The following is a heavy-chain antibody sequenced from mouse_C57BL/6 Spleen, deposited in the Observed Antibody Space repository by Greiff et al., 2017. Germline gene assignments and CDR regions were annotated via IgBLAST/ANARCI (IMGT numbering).Heavy chain of an antibody. J-gene: IGHJ4*01. CDR1: GYTFTSYW. CDR3: ARSYYGNYPLAMDY. D-gene: IGHD2-10*01. Sequence: QVQLQQPGAELVRPGSSVKLSCKASGYTFTSYWMPWVKQRPIQGLEWIGNIDPSDSETHYNQKFKDKATLTVDKSSSTAYMQLSSLTSEDSAVYYCARSYYGNYPLAMDYWGQGTSVTVSS. CDR2: IDPSDSET. V-gene: IGHV1-52*01.